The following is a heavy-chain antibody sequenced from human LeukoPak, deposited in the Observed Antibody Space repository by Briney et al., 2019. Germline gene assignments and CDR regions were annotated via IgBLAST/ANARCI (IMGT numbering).Heavy chain of an antibody. CDR1: GFTFSSYG. Sequence: GGSLRLSCAASGFTFSSYGMHWVRLAPGKGLEWVAFIRYDGSNKYYADSVKGRFTISRDSSKNTLYLQMNSLRAEDTAVYYCAREYGGNSLKSFDYWGQGTLVTVSS. CDR3: AREYGGNSLKSFDY. V-gene: IGHV3-30*02. D-gene: IGHD4-23*01. J-gene: IGHJ4*02. CDR2: IRYDGSNK.